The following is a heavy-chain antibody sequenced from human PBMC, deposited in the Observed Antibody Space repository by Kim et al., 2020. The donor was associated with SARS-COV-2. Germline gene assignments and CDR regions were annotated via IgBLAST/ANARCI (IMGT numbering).Heavy chain of an antibody. V-gene: IGHV1-2*02. CDR2: ISSKDGAT. J-gene: IGHJ4*02. CDR3: ARADPLGSGFPYYYFDF. CDR1: GYIFIGYY. D-gene: IGHD6-25*01. Sequence: ASVKVSCRASGYIFIGYYIYWLRQVPGQGLEWLGWISSKDGATEYAQKFQGRVMMTTDTSVRTVYMELHGLRSDDTAVYYCARADPLGSGFPYYYFDFWGQGALVTVSS.